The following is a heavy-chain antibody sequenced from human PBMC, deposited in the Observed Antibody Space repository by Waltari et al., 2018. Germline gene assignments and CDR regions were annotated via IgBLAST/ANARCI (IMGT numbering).Heavy chain of an antibody. CDR2: INPNSGGT. Sequence: QLQLVQSGAEVKKPGASVKVSCKASGYTFTGYYMHWVRQAPGQGLEWVGWINPNSGGTNYAQKFQGRVTMTRDTSISTAYMELSRLRFDDTAVYYCARDLSNSPPYNWFDPWGQGTLVTVSS. V-gene: IGHV1-2*02. D-gene: IGHD1-26*01. CDR1: GYTFTGYY. J-gene: IGHJ5*02. CDR3: ARDLSNSPPYNWFDP.